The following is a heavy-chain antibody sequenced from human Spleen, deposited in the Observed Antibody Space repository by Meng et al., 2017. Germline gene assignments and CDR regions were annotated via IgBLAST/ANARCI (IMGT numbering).Heavy chain of an antibody. D-gene: IGHD5-12*01. CDR3: AKDGDSGYDTYYFDS. J-gene: IGHJ4*02. CDR2: ISYDGSNK. Sequence: GESLKISCAASGFTFSSYAMHWVRQAPGKGLEWVAVISYDGSNKYYADSVKGRFTISRDNAKNSLYLQMNSLRAEDMALYYCAKDGDSGYDTYYFDSWGQGTLVTVSS. V-gene: IGHV3-30*04. CDR1: GFTFSSYA.